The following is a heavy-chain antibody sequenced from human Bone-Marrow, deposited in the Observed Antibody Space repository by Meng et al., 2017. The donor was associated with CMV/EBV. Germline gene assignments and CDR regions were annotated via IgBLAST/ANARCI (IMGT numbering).Heavy chain of an antibody. V-gene: IGHV3-21*01. CDR2: ISSSSSYI. CDR1: GFTFSDYY. J-gene: IGHJ6*02. D-gene: IGHD2-8*01. CDR3: VLVNGPSYYYYGMDV. Sequence: GESLKISCAASGFTFSDYYMNWVRQAPGKGLEWVSSISSSSSYIYYADSVKGRFTISRDNAKNSLYLQMNSLRAEDTAVYYCVLVNGPSYYYYGMDVWGQGTTVTVSS.